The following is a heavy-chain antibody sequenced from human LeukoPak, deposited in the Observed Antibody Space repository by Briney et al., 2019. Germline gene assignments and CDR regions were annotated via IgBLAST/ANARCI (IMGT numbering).Heavy chain of an antibody. D-gene: IGHD5-12*01. CDR3: ASDIVATSGDF. CDR2: IKQDGSEK. CDR1: GFTFSNYW. V-gene: IGHV3-7*03. Sequence: GGSLRLSCAVSGFTFSNYWMNWVRQAPGKGLEWVANIKQDGSEKYYVDSVKGRFTISRDNAKNSLYLQMNGLRAEDTAVYYCASDIVATSGDFWGQGTLVTVSS. J-gene: IGHJ4*02.